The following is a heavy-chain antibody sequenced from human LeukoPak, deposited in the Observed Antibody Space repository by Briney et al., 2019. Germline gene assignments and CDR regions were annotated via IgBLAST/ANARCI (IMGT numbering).Heavy chain of an antibody. V-gene: IGHV3-30*02. CDR1: GFTFSSYG. D-gene: IGHD1-26*01. Sequence: PGGSLRLSCAASGFTFSSYGMHWVRQAPGKGLEWVAFIRFDGSNKYYADSVKGRFTISRDNSKNTLYLQMNSLRAEDTAVYYCAKDSGSGSNGGYYWGQGTLVTVSS. CDR2: IRFDGSNK. J-gene: IGHJ4*02. CDR3: AKDSGSGSNGGYY.